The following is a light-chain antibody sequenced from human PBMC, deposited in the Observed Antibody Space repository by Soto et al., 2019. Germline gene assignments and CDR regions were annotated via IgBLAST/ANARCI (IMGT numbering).Light chain of an antibody. CDR3: GTWDSSLSSVV. CDR1: SSNIENNY. Sequence: QSVLTQPPSMSAAPGQKVTISCSGSSSNIENNYVSWYQQLPGTAPKLLIYDTHKRPSRIPDRFSGSRSGTSATLGITGLQTGDEADYYCGTWDSSLSSVVFGGGTKVTVL. V-gene: IGLV1-51*01. CDR2: DTH. J-gene: IGLJ2*01.